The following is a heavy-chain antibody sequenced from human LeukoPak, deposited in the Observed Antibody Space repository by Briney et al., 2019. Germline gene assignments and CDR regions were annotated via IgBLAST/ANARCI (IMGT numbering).Heavy chain of an antibody. CDR2: ISGSGGST. Sequence: GGSLRLSCAASGFTFSSYAMSWVRQAPGKGLEWVSAISGSGGSTYYADSVKGRFTISRDSAKNSLYLQMNSLRAEDTALYYCAKDISYSGSYSDYWGQGTLVTVSS. V-gene: IGHV3-23*01. D-gene: IGHD1-26*01. CDR1: GFTFSSYA. J-gene: IGHJ4*02. CDR3: AKDISYSGSYSDY.